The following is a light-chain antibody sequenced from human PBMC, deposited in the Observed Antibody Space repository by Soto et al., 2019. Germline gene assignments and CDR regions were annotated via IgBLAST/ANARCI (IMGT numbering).Light chain of an antibody. CDR1: QSISTY. CDR3: QQGYSNIVT. CDR2: GTS. J-gene: IGKJ4*01. Sequence: DIRLTQSPSPLSASVGDTVTITCRASQSISTYLNWFQQKPGKAPKLLIYGTSTLLSGVPSRFSGSGSGTEFTITISSLQPADSATYYCQQGYSNIVTFCGGTKVEI. V-gene: IGKV1-39*01.